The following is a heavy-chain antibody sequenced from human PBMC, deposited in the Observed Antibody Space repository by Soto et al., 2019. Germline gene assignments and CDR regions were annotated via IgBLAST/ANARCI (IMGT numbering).Heavy chain of an antibody. J-gene: IGHJ4*02. CDR1: GGSITTYY. Sequence: QVLLQESAPGLVKPSETLSLTCTVSGGSITTYYWSWIRQPPGKGLELIGHIYHSGSTSYNPSLKSRVAISVDTSKNPLSLKLRSVTAADTAIYYRAGLRQTLDKDFDFWDQGTLVTVSS. V-gene: IGHV4-59*08. D-gene: IGHD2-2*03. CDR3: AGLRQTLDKDFDF. CDR2: IYHSGST.